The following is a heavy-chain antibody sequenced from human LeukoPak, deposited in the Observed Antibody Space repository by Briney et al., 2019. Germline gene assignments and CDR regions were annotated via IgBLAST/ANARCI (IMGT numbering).Heavy chain of an antibody. CDR2: INSDGSST. CDR3: ARSDSGQIDN. V-gene: IGHV3-74*01. J-gene: IGHJ4*02. CDR1: GFTFSTYA. Sequence: GGSLRLSCAASGFTFSTYAMSWVRQAPGKGLVWVSRINSDGSSTTYADSVKGRFTISRDNAKNTLYLQMNGLRAEDTALYYCARSDSGQIDNWGQGTLVSVSS. D-gene: IGHD5-12*01.